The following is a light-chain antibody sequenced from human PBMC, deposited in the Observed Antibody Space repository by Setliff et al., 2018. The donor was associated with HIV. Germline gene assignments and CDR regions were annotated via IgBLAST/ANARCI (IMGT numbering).Light chain of an antibody. CDR2: DVS. CDR3: SSYTGRSTFV. V-gene: IGLV2-14*01. Sequence: QSVLAQPASVSGSPGQSITISCIGTSSDVGGYDFVSWYQEHPGKAPKLMIYDVSKRPSGVSNRFSGSKSGNTASLTISGLQAEDEADYHCSSYTGRSTFVFGTGTKVTVL. J-gene: IGLJ1*01. CDR1: SSDVGGYDF.